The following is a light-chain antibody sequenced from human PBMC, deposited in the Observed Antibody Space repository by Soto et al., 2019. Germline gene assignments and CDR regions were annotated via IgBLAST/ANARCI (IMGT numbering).Light chain of an antibody. Sequence: EVVLTPSPGTLSLSVGERATLSCRASQSVASNHLAWYQQKPGQAPRLLIYGASTRAAGIPDRFSGSGSGTDFTLTISRLEPEDFGVFFCHHYGRSPIFTFGPGTTVDMK. V-gene: IGKV3-20*01. J-gene: IGKJ3*01. CDR1: QSVASNH. CDR3: HHYGRSPIFT. CDR2: GAS.